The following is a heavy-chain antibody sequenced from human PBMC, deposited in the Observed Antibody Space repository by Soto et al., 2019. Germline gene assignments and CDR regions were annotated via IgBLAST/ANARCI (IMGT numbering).Heavy chain of an antibody. D-gene: IGHD6-13*01. CDR1: GFTFRNYG. V-gene: IGHV3-30*18. CDR2: SSYDGSNE. J-gene: IGHJ5*02. Sequence: QVQLVESGGGVVQPGRSLRLSCAASGFTFRNYGMHWVRQAPGKGLEWVAVSSYDGSNEYYADSVKGRFTISRDDSKNPLDLQMNSLRDEDTAVYYCAKDRVQQVIRGWFDPWGQGTLVTVSP. CDR3: AKDRVQQVIRGWFDP.